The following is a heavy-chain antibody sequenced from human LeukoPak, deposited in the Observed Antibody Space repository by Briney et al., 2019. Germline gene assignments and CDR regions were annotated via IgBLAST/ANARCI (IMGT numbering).Heavy chain of an antibody. J-gene: IGHJ5*02. CDR3: AGVLGYCSGGSCYHNWFDP. Sequence: SETLSLTCTVSGGSISSYYWSWIRQPAGKGLEWIGRIYTSGSTNYNPSLKSRVTISVDTSKNQFSLKLSSVTAADTAVYYCAGVLGYCSGGSCYHNWFDPWGQGTLVTVSS. CDR1: GGSISSYY. D-gene: IGHD2-15*01. V-gene: IGHV4-4*07. CDR2: IYTSGST.